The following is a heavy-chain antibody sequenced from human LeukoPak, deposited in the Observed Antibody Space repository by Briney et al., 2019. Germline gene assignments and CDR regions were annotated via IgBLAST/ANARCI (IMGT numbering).Heavy chain of an antibody. J-gene: IGHJ3*02. D-gene: IGHD1-26*01. CDR3: ARVVGTTPEVDI. V-gene: IGHV1-69*05. CDR1: GGTFSSYA. Sequence: GASVKVSCKASGGTFSSYAISWVRQAPGQGLEWMGGIIPIFGTPNYAQKFQGRVTITTDESTSTAYMELSSLRSEDTAVYYCARVVGTTPEVDIWGQGTMVTVSS. CDR2: IIPIFGTP.